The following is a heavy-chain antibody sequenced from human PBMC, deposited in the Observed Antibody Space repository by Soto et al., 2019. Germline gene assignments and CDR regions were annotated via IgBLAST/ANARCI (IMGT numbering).Heavy chain of an antibody. CDR3: ARTTFYDISTAYYSLFDY. J-gene: IGHJ4*02. Sequence: QVQLQESGPGLVKPSQTLTLTCTVSGGSISSGRFYWSWIRQHPGKGLEWIGHISDSGSSYYNPYLESRVTISVDTSKNQFSLKLSAVTAADTAVYFCARTTFYDISTAYYSLFDYWGQGTMVTVSS. V-gene: IGHV4-31*03. D-gene: IGHD3-9*01. CDR2: ISDSGSS. CDR1: GGSISSGRFY.